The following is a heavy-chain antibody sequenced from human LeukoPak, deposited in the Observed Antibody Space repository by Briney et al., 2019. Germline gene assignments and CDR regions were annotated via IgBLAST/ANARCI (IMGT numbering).Heavy chain of an antibody. CDR1: GFTFDDYA. Sequence: GGSLRLSCAASGFTFDDYAMHWVRQAPGKGLEWVSGISWNNGSIGYADSVKGRFTISRDNAKNSLYLQMHSLRAEDTALYYCAKGRYCSGGSCYSGFDPWGQGTLVTVSS. CDR3: AKGRYCSGGSCYSGFDP. D-gene: IGHD2-15*01. V-gene: IGHV3-9*01. J-gene: IGHJ5*02. CDR2: ISWNNGSI.